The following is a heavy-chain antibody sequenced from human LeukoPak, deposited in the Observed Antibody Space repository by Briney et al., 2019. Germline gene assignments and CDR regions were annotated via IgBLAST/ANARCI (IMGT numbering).Heavy chain of an antibody. J-gene: IGHJ5*02. CDR3: AXXXXTYXXXXP. CDR1: GDSIISYY. Sequence: SETLSLACSVSGDSIISYYWNWLRQSPGKGLEWIGNIHHFGRTEYNSSLRSRVTMFLDSSKNQFSLKLTSVTPTDTAVYYCAXXXXTYXXXXPWGQGTLXTVSS. CDR2: IHHFGRT. V-gene: IGHV4-59*12.